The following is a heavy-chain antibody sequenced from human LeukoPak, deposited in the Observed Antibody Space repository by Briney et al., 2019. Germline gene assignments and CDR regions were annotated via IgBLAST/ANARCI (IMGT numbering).Heavy chain of an antibody. D-gene: IGHD3-22*01. J-gene: IGHJ3*02. CDR2: ISSSGSTI. V-gene: IGHV3-48*04. CDR3: ARDPSYYYDSSGVGAFDI. Sequence: GGSLRLSCAASGFTFSSYSMNWVRQAPGKGLEWVSYISSSGSTIYYADSVKGRFTIFRDNAKNSLYLQMNSLRAEDTAVYYCARDPSYYYDSSGVGAFDIWGQGTMVTVSS. CDR1: GFTFSSYS.